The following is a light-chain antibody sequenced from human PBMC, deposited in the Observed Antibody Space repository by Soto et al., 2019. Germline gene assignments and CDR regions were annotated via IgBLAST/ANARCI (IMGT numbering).Light chain of an antibody. CDR1: QSISSY. CDR2: AAS. CDR3: QQSYSTPPH. V-gene: IGKV1-39*01. Sequence: DIPMTQSPSSLSASVGERVTITCRASQSISSYLNWYQQKPGKAPKLLIYAASSLQSGVPSRFSGSGSGTHFTLTISSLQPEDFATYYCQQSYSTPPHFGQGTKLEIK. J-gene: IGKJ2*01.